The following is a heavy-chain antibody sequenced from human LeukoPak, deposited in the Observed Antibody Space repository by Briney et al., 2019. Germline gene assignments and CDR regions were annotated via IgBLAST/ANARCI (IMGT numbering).Heavy chain of an antibody. Sequence: PSETPSLTCTVSGGSISSSSYYWGWIRQPPGKGLEWIGSIYYSGSTYYNPSLKSRVTISVDTSKNQFSLKLSSVTAADTAVYYCARRGVKDYYGMDVWGQGTTVTVSS. CDR3: ARRGVKDYYGMDV. J-gene: IGHJ6*02. CDR1: GGSISSSSYY. D-gene: IGHD3-10*01. CDR2: IYYSGST. V-gene: IGHV4-39*01.